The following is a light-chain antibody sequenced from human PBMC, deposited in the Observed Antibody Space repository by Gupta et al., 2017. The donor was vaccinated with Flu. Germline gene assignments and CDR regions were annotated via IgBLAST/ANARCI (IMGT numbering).Light chain of an antibody. V-gene: IGLV3-25*02. Sequence: SYELTQPPSVSVSPGQTARITCSGDALPKQYAYWYQQKPGQAPVLVLYKDSESPAGIPERFSGSSAGTTVTLTISGVQAEDEADYYCQSADSSGTYVFGTGTKVTVL. CDR2: KDS. J-gene: IGLJ1*01. CDR3: QSADSSGTYV. CDR1: ALPKQY.